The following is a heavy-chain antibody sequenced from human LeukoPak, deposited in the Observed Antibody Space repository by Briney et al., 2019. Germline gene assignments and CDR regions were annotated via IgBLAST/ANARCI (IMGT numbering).Heavy chain of an antibody. CDR2: IGGTDGST. V-gene: IGHV3-23*01. D-gene: IGHD3-3*01. J-gene: IGHJ4*02. CDR1: GFTFSSYA. Sequence: PGGSLRLSCAASGFTFSSYAMAWVSHAPGKGLERVSGIGGTDGSTFYTDSVKGRFTISRDNSKNTLYLQMNSLRVDDTAAYYCAKRDSSGDYPYYFESWGQGTLVTVSS. CDR3: AKRDSSGDYPYYFES.